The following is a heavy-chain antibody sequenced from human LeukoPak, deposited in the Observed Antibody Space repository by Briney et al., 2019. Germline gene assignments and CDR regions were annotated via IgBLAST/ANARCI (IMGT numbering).Heavy chain of an antibody. V-gene: IGHV4-39*01. CDR1: GGSISSSNYY. Sequence: SETLSLTCTVSGGSISSSNYYWGWIRQPPGKGLEWIGSIYYRGNTNYNPSLKSRVTISIDTSKNQFSLNLNAVTAADTAVYYCARHPRRTDMVTFYFDQWGQGTLVTVSS. CDR2: IYYRGNT. J-gene: IGHJ4*02. D-gene: IGHD5-18*01. CDR3: ARHPRRTDMVTFYFDQ.